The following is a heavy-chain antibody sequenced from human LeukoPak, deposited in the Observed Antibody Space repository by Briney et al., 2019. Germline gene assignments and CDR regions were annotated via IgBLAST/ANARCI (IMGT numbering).Heavy chain of an antibody. Sequence: ASVKVSCKASGYTFIDYHLHWVRQAPGQGLEWMGRINPKSGGTNYAQKSQGRVTITRDTSISTAYMELSSLRSDDTAVYFCVRGIDYYDSSGFGGGYYYYYYMDVWGRGTTVTVSS. V-gene: IGHV1-2*06. CDR2: INPKSGGT. J-gene: IGHJ6*03. CDR1: GYTFIDYH. CDR3: VRGIDYYDSSGFGGGYYYYYYMDV. D-gene: IGHD3-22*01.